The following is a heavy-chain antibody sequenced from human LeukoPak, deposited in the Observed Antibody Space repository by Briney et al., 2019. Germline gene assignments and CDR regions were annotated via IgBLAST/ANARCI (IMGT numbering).Heavy chain of an antibody. CDR1: GGSISSGSYY. Sequence: PSETLSLTXTVSGGSISSGSYYWSWIRQPAGKGLEWIGRIYTSGSTNYNPSLKSRVTISIDTSKNQFSLNLSSVTAADTAVYYCASQYCTNGVCYYFDYWGREPWSPSPQ. J-gene: IGHJ4*02. D-gene: IGHD2-8*01. CDR3: ASQYCTNGVCYYFDY. CDR2: IYTSGST. V-gene: IGHV4-61*02.